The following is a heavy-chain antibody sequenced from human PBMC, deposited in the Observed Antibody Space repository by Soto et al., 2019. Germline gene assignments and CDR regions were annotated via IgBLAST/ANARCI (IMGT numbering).Heavy chain of an antibody. CDR1: GGSISSGGYY. CDR3: ARNGGRVFYYYYGMDV. D-gene: IGHD3-16*01. J-gene: IGHJ6*02. CDR2: IYYSGST. V-gene: IGHV4-31*03. Sequence: QVQLQESGPGLVKPSQTLSLTCTVSGGSISSGGYYWSWIRQHPGKGLEWIGYIYYSGSTYYNPSLKSRVTRSVDTSKNQFSLKLSSVTAADTAVYYCARNGGRVFYYYYGMDVWGQGTTVTVSS.